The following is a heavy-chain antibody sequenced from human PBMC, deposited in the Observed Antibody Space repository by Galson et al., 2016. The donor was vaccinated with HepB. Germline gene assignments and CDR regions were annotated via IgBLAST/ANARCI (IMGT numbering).Heavy chain of an antibody. Sequence: LSLTCSVSGGSISSNTHYWGWIRQPPGKGLEWIATIYSSGRTYYNPSLKSRVTISVDTSKNQFSLQLRSLTAADTAVCYCMSRSINYGFWSGSHVPDYWGQGTLVTVSS. CDR3: MSRSINYGFWSGSHVPDY. V-gene: IGHV4-39*01. D-gene: IGHD3-3*01. J-gene: IGHJ4*02. CDR2: IYSSGRT. CDR1: GGSISSNTHY.